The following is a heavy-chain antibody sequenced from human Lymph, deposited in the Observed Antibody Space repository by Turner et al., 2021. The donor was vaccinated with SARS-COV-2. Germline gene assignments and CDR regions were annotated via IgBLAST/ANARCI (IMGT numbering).Heavy chain of an antibody. CDR2: ISVSGGST. Sequence: EVQLLESGGGLVQPGGSLRLSCSASGFTFSSYAMSWVRQAPGKGLELVSSISVSGGSTYYADSVKGRFTISRDNSKNTLYLQMNSLRAEDTAVYYCAKGVRGVIIPEAFDIWGQGTMVTISS. CDR3: AKGVRGVIIPEAFDI. D-gene: IGHD3-10*01. CDR1: GFTFSSYA. J-gene: IGHJ3*02. V-gene: IGHV3-23*01.